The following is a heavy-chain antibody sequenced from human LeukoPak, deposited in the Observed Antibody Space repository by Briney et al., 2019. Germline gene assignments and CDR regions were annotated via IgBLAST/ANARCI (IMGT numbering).Heavy chain of an antibody. D-gene: IGHD6-19*01. V-gene: IGHV4-4*02. CDR3: TREEPEYNSGWSMDV. J-gene: IGHJ6*02. Sequence: SETLSLTCVVSGDSINNNKWWSWVRQPPGKGLEWIGDVYYSGSTNYNPSLKSRVTMSVDKSKNQFFMKLNSVTAADTAVYYCTREEPEYNSGWSMDVWGQGTTVTVSS. CDR2: VYYSGST. CDR1: GDSINNNKW.